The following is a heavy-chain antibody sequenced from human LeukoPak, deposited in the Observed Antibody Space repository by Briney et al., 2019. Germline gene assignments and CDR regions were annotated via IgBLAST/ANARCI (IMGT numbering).Heavy chain of an antibody. D-gene: IGHD1-1*01. CDR2: IYYSGST. J-gene: IGHJ4*02. CDR1: GGSISSSSYY. Sequence: SETLSLTCTVSGGSISSSSYYWGWIRQPPGKGLEWIGSIYYSGSTYYNPSLKSRVTISVDTSKNQFSLKLSSVTAADTAVYYCARGTTRELRGEFDYWGQGTLVTVSS. V-gene: IGHV4-39*07. CDR3: ARGTTRELRGEFDY.